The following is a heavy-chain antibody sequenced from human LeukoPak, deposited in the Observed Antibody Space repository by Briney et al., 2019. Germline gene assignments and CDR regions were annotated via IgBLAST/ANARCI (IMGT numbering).Heavy chain of an antibody. J-gene: IGHJ4*02. CDR3: ATIRDPDMAVADF. V-gene: IGHV3-23*01. CDR1: GFTSSSYA. D-gene: IGHD6-19*01. Sequence: GGSLRLSCAASGFTSSSYAMSWVRQAPGKGLEWVSTISGSGGTIYYADSVKGRFTISRDNSKNTLYLQMNSLRAGDTALYYCATIRDPDMAVADFWGQGTLVTVSS. CDR2: ISGSGGTI.